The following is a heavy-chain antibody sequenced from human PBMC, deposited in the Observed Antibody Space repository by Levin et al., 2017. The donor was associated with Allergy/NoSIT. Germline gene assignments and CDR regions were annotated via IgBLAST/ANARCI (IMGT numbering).Heavy chain of an antibody. J-gene: IGHJ4*02. CDR3: TRPSLVGAYDY. Sequence: GGSLRLSCAASGFTFSGSAMHWVRQASGKGLEWVGRIRSKANGYATAYAASVKGRFTISRDDSKNTAYLQMNSLKTEDTAVYYCTRPSLVGAYDYWGQGTLVTVSS. CDR1: GFTFSGSA. D-gene: IGHD1-26*01. V-gene: IGHV3-73*01. CDR2: IRSKANGYAT.